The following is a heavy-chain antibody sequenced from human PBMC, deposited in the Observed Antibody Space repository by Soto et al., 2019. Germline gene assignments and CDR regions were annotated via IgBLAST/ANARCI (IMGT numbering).Heavy chain of an antibody. CDR2: IYYSGTS. Sequence: SETLSLTCSFSTYSISSYYWSWIRQPPGKGLEWIGYIYYSGTSNYNPSLKSRVTISLDTSKNQFSLKLSSVTAADTAVYYCASMYSSSWYYFDSWGQGIPVT. D-gene: IGHD6-13*01. J-gene: IGHJ4*02. V-gene: IGHV4-59*01. CDR1: TYSISSYY. CDR3: ASMYSSSWYYFDS.